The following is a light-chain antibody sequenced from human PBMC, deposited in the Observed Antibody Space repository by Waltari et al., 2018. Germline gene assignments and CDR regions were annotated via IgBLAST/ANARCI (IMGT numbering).Light chain of an antibody. Sequence: EIVLTQSPGTLSLSPGESATLSCRASQSVSRTLAWYQQKPGQAPRLLIYGASIRATGSPDRFSGSGSGTDFSLTISRLEPEDFAVYYCQHYVRLPATFGQGTKVEIK. CDR3: QHYVRLPAT. CDR1: QSVSRT. V-gene: IGKV3-20*01. J-gene: IGKJ1*01. CDR2: GAS.